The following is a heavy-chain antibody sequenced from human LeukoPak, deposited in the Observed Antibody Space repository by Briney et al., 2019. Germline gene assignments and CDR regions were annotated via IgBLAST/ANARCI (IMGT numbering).Heavy chain of an antibody. Sequence: GGSLGLSCAASGFTFSSYAMSWVRQAPGKGLEWVSAISGSGGSTYYADSVKGRFTISRDNSKNTLYLQMNSLRAEDTAVYYCAKGSWYYYDSSGYFFDYWGQGTLVTVSS. V-gene: IGHV3-23*01. CDR1: GFTFSSYA. J-gene: IGHJ4*02. D-gene: IGHD3-22*01. CDR3: AKGSWYYYDSSGYFFDY. CDR2: ISGSGGST.